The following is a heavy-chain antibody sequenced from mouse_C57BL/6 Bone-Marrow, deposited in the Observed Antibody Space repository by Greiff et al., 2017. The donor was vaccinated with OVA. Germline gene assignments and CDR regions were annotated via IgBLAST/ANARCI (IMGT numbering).Heavy chain of an antibody. CDR3: ARSDYGSFAY. J-gene: IGHJ3*01. CDR1: GYTFTDYY. Sequence: EVQLQQSGPELVKPGASVKISCKASGYTFTDYYMNWVKQSHGKSLEWIGDINPNNGGTSYNQKFKGKATLTVDKSSSTAYMVLRSLTSEDSAVYYCARSDYGSFAYWGQGTLVTVSA. V-gene: IGHV1-26*01. D-gene: IGHD2-4*01. CDR2: INPNNGGT.